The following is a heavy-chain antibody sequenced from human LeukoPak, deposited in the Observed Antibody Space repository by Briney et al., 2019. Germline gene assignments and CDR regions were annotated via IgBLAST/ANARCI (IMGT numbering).Heavy chain of an antibody. Sequence: PGGSLRLSCAASGFTFSSYSMNWVRQAPGKGLEWVSSISSSSSYIYYADSVKGRFTISRDNAKNSLYLQMNSLRAEDTAVYYCARIPKYCGSTSCFDYWGQGTLVTVSS. J-gene: IGHJ4*02. CDR3: ARIPKYCGSTSCFDY. D-gene: IGHD2-2*01. CDR1: GFTFSSYS. CDR2: ISSSSSYI. V-gene: IGHV3-21*01.